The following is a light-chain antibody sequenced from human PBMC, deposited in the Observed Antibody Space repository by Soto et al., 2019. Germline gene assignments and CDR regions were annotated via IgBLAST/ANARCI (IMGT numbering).Light chain of an antibody. Sequence: AIQLTQSPSSLSASVGDRVTITCRASQGIGSALAWYQQKPGEPPKLLIYDASSLQSGVPSRFSGSGSGTDFTLTISSLQPEDFASYYCQQFHSSLLTFGGGTKGEIK. CDR1: QGIGSA. V-gene: IGKV1-13*02. J-gene: IGKJ4*01. CDR2: DAS. CDR3: QQFHSSLLT.